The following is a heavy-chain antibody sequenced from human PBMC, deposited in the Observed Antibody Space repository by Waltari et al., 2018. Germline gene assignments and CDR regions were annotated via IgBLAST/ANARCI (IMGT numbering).Heavy chain of an antibody. CDR1: SVSINSGY. D-gene: IGHD6-13*01. V-gene: IGHV4-39*01. Sequence: QLHLQESGPGLVEPSGTLYLTCSVSSVSINSGYWGWIRQPPGKGLEWLGNIYYSGSTYYSPSLDGGMAISVDRSRNQFFLSLTSVTAADTAVYYCARARCSTSSCLFVSGFDPWGQGILVTVSS. J-gene: IGHJ5*02. CDR2: IYYSGST. CDR3: ARARCSTSSCLFVSGFDP.